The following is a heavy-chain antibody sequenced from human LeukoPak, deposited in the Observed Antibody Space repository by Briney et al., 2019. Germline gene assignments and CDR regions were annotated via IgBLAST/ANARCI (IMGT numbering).Heavy chain of an antibody. J-gene: IGHJ3*02. V-gene: IGHV3-30-3*01. D-gene: IGHD3-22*01. CDR3: ARDLFYDSSGYAFDI. Sequence: GGSLRLSCAASGFTFSAYAMHWVRQAPGKGLEWVTVISDDGDNKYYADSVKGRFTISRDNSKNTLYLQMNSLRAEDTAVYYCARDLFYDSSGYAFDIWGQGTMVTVSS. CDR2: ISDDGDNK. CDR1: GFTFSAYA.